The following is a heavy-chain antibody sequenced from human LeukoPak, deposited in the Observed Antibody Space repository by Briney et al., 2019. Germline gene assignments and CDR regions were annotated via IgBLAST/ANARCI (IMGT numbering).Heavy chain of an antibody. CDR2: INSDGSST. CDR1: GFTFSSYW. J-gene: IGHJ6*03. Sequence: GGSLRLSCAASGFTFSSYWMHWVRQAPGKGLVWVSRINSDGSSTSYADSVKGRFTISRDNAKNTLYLQMNSLRAEDTAVYYCARVYSGWYHMDVRGKGTTVTVSS. CDR3: ARVYSGWYHMDV. V-gene: IGHV3-74*01. D-gene: IGHD6-19*01.